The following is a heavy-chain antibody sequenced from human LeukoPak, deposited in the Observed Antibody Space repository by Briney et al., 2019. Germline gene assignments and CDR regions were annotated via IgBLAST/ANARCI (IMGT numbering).Heavy chain of an antibody. Sequence: SETLSLTCTVSGGSISSYYWSWIRQPPGKGLEWIGYIYYSGSTNYNPSLKSRVTISVDTSKNQFSLKLSSVTAADTAVYYCARQSEEVITIFGVATEYYFDYWGQGTLVTVSS. CDR2: IYYSGST. V-gene: IGHV4-59*01. J-gene: IGHJ4*02. D-gene: IGHD3-3*01. CDR1: GGSISSYY. CDR3: ARQSEEVITIFGVATEYYFDY.